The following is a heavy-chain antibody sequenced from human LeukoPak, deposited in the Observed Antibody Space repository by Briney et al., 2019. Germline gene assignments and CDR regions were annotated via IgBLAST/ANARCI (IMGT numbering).Heavy chain of an antibody. V-gene: IGHV4-34*01. J-gene: IGHJ4*02. D-gene: IGHD3-22*01. Sequence: PSETLSLTCAVYGGSFSGYYWSWIRQPPGKGLEWIGEINHSGSTNYNPSPKSRVTISVDTSKNQFSLKLSSVTAADTAVYYCARGRGRTYYDSSGYYCDYWGQGTLVTVSS. CDR2: INHSGST. CDR3: ARGRGRTYYDSSGYYCDY. CDR1: GGSFSGYY.